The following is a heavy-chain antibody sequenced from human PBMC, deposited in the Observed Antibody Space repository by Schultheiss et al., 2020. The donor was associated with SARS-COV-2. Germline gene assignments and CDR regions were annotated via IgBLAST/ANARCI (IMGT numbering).Heavy chain of an antibody. J-gene: IGHJ5*02. Sequence: SETLSLTCAVYGGSFSGYYWSWIRQPPGKGLEWLGYVNDYGMTNYNPSLKSRITISQDKSRSQFSLKLTSLTAADTAVYYCARDGGGGIVEGGWFDPWGQGTLVTVSS. CDR2: VNDYGMT. V-gene: IGHV4-59*01. CDR1: GGSFSGYY. D-gene: IGHD2-15*01. CDR3: ARDGGGGIVEGGWFDP.